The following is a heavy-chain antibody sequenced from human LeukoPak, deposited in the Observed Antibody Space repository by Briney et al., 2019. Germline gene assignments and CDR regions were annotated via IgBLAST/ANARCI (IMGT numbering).Heavy chain of an antibody. V-gene: IGHV1-18*01. CDR3: ARYVGVSRFDF. CDR1: GYTFTSYG. J-gene: IGHJ4*02. Sequence: ASVKVSCKASGYTFTSYGFSWVRQAPGQGLEWMGWISAYNGHTEYTQKLQGRVSMTTDTSASTAYMELRSLTSDDTAVYYCARYVGVSRFDFWGQGTLVTVSS. D-gene: IGHD2-21*01. CDR2: ISAYNGHT.